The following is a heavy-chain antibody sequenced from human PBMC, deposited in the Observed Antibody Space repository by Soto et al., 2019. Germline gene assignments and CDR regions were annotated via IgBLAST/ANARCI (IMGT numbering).Heavy chain of an antibody. V-gene: IGHV4-34*01. CDR3: ARAHWDPIFGVVSFDY. CDR2: INHSGDT. D-gene: IGHD3-3*01. Sequence: PSETLSLTCAVYGGSFSGYYWSWIRQPPGKGLEYIGEINHSGDTNYNPSLKSRVTISVDTSKNQFSLKLSSVTAADTAVYYCARAHWDPIFGVVSFDYWSQGTLVTVSS. CDR1: GGSFSGYY. J-gene: IGHJ4*02.